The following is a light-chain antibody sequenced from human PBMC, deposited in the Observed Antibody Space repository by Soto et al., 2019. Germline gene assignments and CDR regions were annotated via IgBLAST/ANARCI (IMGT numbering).Light chain of an antibody. CDR3: QQRSNWPPVWT. Sequence: EIVLTQSPATLSLSPGERATLSCRASQSVSSYLAWYQQKPGQAPRLLIYDASNRATGIPARFSGSGSGTDFTLTISSLEPEDFAVYYCQQRSNWPPVWTFGQET. CDR1: QSVSSY. J-gene: IGKJ1*01. V-gene: IGKV3-11*01. CDR2: DAS.